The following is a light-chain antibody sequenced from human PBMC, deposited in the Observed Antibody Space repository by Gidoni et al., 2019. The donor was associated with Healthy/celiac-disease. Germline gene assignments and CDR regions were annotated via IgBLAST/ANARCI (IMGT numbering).Light chain of an antibody. V-gene: IGKV3-20*01. CDR3: QQYASSPLT. CDR2: DAS. Sequence: EIVLAQSPGTLSLTPGERATLPCRASQSANTYLAWYQQRPAQTPRLLIFDASRRATGIPDRFSGSGSGTDFTLTISRLEPQDFAVYYCQQYASSPLTFGQGTRLEIK. CDR1: QSANTY. J-gene: IGKJ5*01.